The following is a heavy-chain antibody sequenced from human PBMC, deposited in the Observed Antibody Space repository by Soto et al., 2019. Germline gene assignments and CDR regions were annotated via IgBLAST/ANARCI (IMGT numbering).Heavy chain of an antibody. CDR1: GGSISSYY. V-gene: IGHV4-59*08. CDR2: IYYSGST. Sequence: PSETLSLTCTVSGGSISSYYWSWIRQPPGKGLEWIGYIYYSGSTNYNPSLKSRVTISVDTSKNQFSLKLSSVTAADTAVYYCARQPAMDIPPNAPGYYYYYMDVWGKGTTVTVSS. D-gene: IGHD5-18*01. CDR3: ARQPAMDIPPNAPGYYYYYMDV. J-gene: IGHJ6*03.